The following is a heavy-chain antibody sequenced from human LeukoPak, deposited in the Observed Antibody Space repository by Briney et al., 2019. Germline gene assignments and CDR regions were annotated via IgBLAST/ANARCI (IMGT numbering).Heavy chain of an antibody. V-gene: IGHV4-39*01. Sequence: PSETLSLTCTVSGGSIGGSPYYWGWIRQPPGKGLEWIGSIYYSGTTYHNPSLKSRVTISVDTSKNQFSLKLSSVTAADTAVYYCARHLWWDSSSSFHYYYYYYMDVWGKGTTVTISS. CDR2: IYYSGTT. CDR1: GGSIGGSPYY. D-gene: IGHD6-13*01. J-gene: IGHJ6*03. CDR3: ARHLWWDSSSSFHYYYYYYMDV.